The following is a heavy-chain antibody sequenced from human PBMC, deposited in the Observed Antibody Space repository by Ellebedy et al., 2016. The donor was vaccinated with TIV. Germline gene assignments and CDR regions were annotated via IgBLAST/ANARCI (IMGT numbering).Heavy chain of an antibody. D-gene: IGHD3-16*02. V-gene: IGHV1-69*04. Sequence: AASVKVSCKASGGTFSSYAISWVRQAPGQGLEWMGRIIPILGIANYAQKFQGRVTITADKSTSTAYMELSSLRSEDTAVYYCAREHTYDYVWGSYHYYYYYGMDVWGQGTTVTVSS. CDR3: AREHTYDYVWGSYHYYYYYGMDV. CDR1: GGTFSSYA. J-gene: IGHJ6*02. CDR2: IIPILGIA.